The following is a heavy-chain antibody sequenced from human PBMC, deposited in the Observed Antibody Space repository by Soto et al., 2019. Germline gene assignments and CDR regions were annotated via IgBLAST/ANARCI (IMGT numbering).Heavy chain of an antibody. CDR1: GFTLSSHW. J-gene: IGHJ4*02. Sequence: GGSLRLSCAVSGFTLSSHWMHWVRQAPGKGLVWVSRINSDGSSTNYADSVKGRFTISRDNAKNTLYLQMDSLRADDTAVYYCARDSSPYYDFWSGFYTYFDYWGQGALVTVSS. CDR2: INSDGSST. CDR3: ARDSSPYYDFWSGFYTYFDY. D-gene: IGHD3-3*01. V-gene: IGHV3-74*01.